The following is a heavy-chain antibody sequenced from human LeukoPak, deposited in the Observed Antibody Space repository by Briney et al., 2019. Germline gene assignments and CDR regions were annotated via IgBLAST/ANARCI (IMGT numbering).Heavy chain of an antibody. J-gene: IGHJ6*02. V-gene: IGHV4-34*01. CDR1: GGSFSGYY. CDR2: INHSGST. CDR3: AREARVKVRGVTHYYGMDV. Sequence: SETLSLTCAVYGGSFSGYYWSWIRQPPGKGLEWIGEINHSGSTNYNPSLKSRVTISVDTSKNQFSPKLSSVTAADTAVYYCAREARVKVRGVTHYYGMDVWGQGTTVTVSS. D-gene: IGHD3-10*01.